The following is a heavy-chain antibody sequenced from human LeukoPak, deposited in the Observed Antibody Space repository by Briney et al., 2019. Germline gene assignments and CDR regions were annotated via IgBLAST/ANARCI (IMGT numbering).Heavy chain of an antibody. CDR2: ISSSSSYI. D-gene: IGHD3-22*01. V-gene: IGHV3-21*01. J-gene: IGHJ4*02. Sequence: PGGSLRLSCAASGFTFSSYSMNWVRQAPGKGLEWVSSISSSSSYIYYADSVKGRFTISRDNSKNTLYLQMNSLRAEDTAVYYCAKDTNYYYDSSGYYYAVGFDYWGQGTLVTVSS. CDR1: GFTFSSYS. CDR3: AKDTNYYYDSSGYYYAVGFDY.